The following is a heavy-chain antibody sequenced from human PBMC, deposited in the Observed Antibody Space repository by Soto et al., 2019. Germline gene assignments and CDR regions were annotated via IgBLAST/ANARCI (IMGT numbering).Heavy chain of an antibody. V-gene: IGHV3-23*01. CDR3: AKDHCSSTSCPFDY. Sequence: GRSLRLPCSTSLFTFSTYAMSWVRHAPGKGLEWVSAISGSGGSTYYGDSVKGRFTISRDNSKNTLYLQMNSLRAEDTAVYYCAKDHCSSTSCPFDYWGRGTMVTVSS. CDR1: LFTFSTYA. CDR2: ISGSGGST. J-gene: IGHJ4*02. D-gene: IGHD2-2*01.